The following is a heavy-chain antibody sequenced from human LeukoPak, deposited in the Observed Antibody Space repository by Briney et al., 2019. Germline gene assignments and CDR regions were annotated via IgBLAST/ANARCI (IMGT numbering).Heavy chain of an antibody. CDR3: VKDNPLDY. CDR1: GFTFSSYA. V-gene: IGHV3-23*01. CDR2: ISGGGST. J-gene: IGHJ4*02. D-gene: IGHD1-14*01. Sequence: GGSLRLSCAASGFTFSSYAMSWVRQAPGKGLKWVSAISGGGSTYYADSVKGRFTISRDNSKNTLYLHINSLRPEDTALYYCVKDNPLDYWGQGTLVIVSS.